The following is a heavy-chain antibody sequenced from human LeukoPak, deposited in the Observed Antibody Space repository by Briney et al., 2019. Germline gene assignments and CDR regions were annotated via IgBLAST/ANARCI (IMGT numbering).Heavy chain of an antibody. CDR2: IFHSGST. D-gene: IGHD6-13*01. CDR1: GGSMRSYY. J-gene: IGHJ4*02. CDR3: ARTPSIAAAGIFDY. V-gene: IGHV4-59*01. Sequence: SETLSLTCTVSGGSMRSYYWSWIRRPPGKELQYIGSIFHSGSTNYHPSLKSRVTISIDTSKNSFSLRLNSLTAADTAVYYCARTPSIAAAGIFDYWGQGILVTVSS.